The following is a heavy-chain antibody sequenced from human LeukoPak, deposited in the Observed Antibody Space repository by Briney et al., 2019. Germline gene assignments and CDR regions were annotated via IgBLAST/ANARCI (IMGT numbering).Heavy chain of an antibody. CDR3: AKKDGGNSGEIDY. CDR1: GFTFSSYA. D-gene: IGHD4-23*01. CDR2: ISGSGGST. V-gene: IGHV3-23*01. Sequence: GGSLRLSCAASGFTFSSYAMSRVRQAPGKGLEWVSAISGSGGSTYYADSVKGRFTISRDNSKNTLYLQMNSLRAEDTAVYYCAKKDGGNSGEIDYWGQGTLVTVSS. J-gene: IGHJ4*02.